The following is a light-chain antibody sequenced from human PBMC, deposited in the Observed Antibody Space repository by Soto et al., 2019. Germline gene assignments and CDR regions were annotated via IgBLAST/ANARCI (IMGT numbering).Light chain of an antibody. CDR1: NIGSKS. V-gene: IGLV3-21*02. J-gene: IGLJ2*01. Sequence: SYELTQPPSVSVAPGPPARITCGGNNIGSKSVHWYQQTPGQAPVLVVYDDSDRPSGIPERFSGSNSGNTATLTISRVEAGDEADYYCQVWDSSSDHVVFGGGTKVTVL. CDR2: DDS. CDR3: QVWDSSSDHVV.